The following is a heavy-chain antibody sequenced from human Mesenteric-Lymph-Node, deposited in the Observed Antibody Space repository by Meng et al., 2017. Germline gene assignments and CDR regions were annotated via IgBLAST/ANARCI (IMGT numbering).Heavy chain of an antibody. V-gene: IGHV3-72*01. CDR2: SRNKANLYTT. Sequence: GGSLRLSCAASGFSFSDHYMAWVRQAPGKGLQWVGRSRNKANLYTTQYAASVKGRFTISRDDSKSIAYLQMNSLKTEDTAVYYCARAVFGCSGGSCYSYYYYGMDVWGQGTTVTVSS. CDR1: GFSFSDHY. D-gene: IGHD2-15*01. J-gene: IGHJ6*02. CDR3: ARAVFGCSGGSCYSYYYYGMDV.